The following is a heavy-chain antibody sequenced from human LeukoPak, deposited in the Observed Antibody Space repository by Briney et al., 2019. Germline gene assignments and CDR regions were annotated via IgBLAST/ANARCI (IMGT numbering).Heavy chain of an antibody. D-gene: IGHD3-3*01. J-gene: IGHJ5*02. CDR3: ARGRDFWSGYPFDP. CDR1: GYTFTSYD. CDR2: MNPNSGNT. Sequence: GASVKVSCKASGYTFTSYDINWVRQATGQGLEWMGWMNPNSGNTGYAQKFQGRVTMTRNTSISTAYMELSSRRSEDTAVYYCARGRDFWSGYPFDPWGQGTLVTVSS. V-gene: IGHV1-8*01.